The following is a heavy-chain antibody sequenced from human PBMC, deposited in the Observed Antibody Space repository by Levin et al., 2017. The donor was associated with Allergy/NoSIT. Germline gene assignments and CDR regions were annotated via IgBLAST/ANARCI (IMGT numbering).Heavy chain of an antibody. CDR1: GFTFDGYA. Sequence: GGSLRLSCAASGFTFDGYAMHWVRQAPGKGLEWVSGITWNSGTIGYADSVKGRFTISRDNAQNSLYLQMNSLRAEDTALYYCAKDSGIPSARRIYYYDGMDVWGQGTTVTVSS. V-gene: IGHV3-9*01. CDR2: ITWNSGTI. CDR3: AKDSGIPSARRIYYYDGMDV. J-gene: IGHJ6*02. D-gene: IGHD2-2*01.